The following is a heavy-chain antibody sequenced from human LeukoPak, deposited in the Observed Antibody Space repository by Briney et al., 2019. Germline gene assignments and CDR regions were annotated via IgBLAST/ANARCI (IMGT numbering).Heavy chain of an antibody. V-gene: IGHV4-59*12. J-gene: IGHJ4*02. CDR2: IYYSGST. CDR1: GGSISSYY. Sequence: SETLSLTCTVSGGSISSYYWSWIRQPPGKGLEWIGYIYYSGSTNYNPSLKSRVTISVDRSKNQFSLKLSSVTAADTAVYYCAREVAGLYYFDYWGQGTLVTVSS. CDR3: AREVAGLYYFDY. D-gene: IGHD6-19*01.